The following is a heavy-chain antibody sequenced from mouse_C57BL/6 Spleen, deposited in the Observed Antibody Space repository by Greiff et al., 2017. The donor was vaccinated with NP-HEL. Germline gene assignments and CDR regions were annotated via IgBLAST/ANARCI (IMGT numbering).Heavy chain of an antibody. J-gene: IGHJ3*01. CDR3: ARRAVVERAWFAY. V-gene: IGHV1-4*01. Sequence: QVQLQQSGAELARPGASVKMSCKASGYTFTSSTMHWVKQRPGQGLEWIGYINPSSGYTKYNQKFKDKATLTADKSSSTAYMQLSSLTSEDSAVYYCARRAVVERAWFAYWGQGTLVTVSA. CDR2: INPSSGYT. CDR1: GYTFTSST. D-gene: IGHD1-1*01.